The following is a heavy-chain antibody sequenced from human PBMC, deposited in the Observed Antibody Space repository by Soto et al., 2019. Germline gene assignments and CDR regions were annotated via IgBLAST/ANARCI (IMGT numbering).Heavy chain of an antibody. V-gene: IGHV1-18*01. D-gene: IGHD6-19*01. CDR1: GYTFTSYG. J-gene: IGHJ5*02. CDR2: ISAYNGNT. CDR3: ARDPSSGWSLILNP. Sequence: GASVKVSCKASGYTFTSYGIIWVRQAPGQGLEWMGWISAYNGNTNYAQKLQGRVTMTTDTSTSTAYMELRSLRSDDTAVYYCARDPSSGWSLILNPWGQGTLVTVSS.